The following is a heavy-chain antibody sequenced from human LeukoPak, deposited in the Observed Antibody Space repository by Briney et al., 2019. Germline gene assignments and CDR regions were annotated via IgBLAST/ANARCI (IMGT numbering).Heavy chain of an antibody. CDR1: GFSFSVFW. V-gene: IGHV3-74*01. D-gene: IGHD3-9*01. CDR2: IKTDGSIT. Sequence: PGGSLRLSCAASGFSFSVFWMHWVRQAPGKGPVWVSRIKTDGSITNYADSVKGRFTISRDNSKNTLYLQMNSLRAEDTAVYYCAKDSDILTGYFDYWGQGTLVTVSS. J-gene: IGHJ4*02. CDR3: AKDSDILTGYFDY.